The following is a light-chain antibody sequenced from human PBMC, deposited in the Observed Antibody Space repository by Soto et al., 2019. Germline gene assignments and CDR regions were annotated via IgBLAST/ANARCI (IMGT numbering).Light chain of an antibody. CDR3: QQFSSYPLT. Sequence: EIVMTQSPATLSVSPGERATLSCRVSQSVRNNYLAWYQQKPGQAPRLLIYDAFSRATGIPDRFSGGGSGTDFTLTISRLEPEDFAVYYCQQFSSYPLTFGGGTKVDIK. CDR2: DAF. V-gene: IGKV3-20*01. CDR1: QSVRNNY. J-gene: IGKJ4*01.